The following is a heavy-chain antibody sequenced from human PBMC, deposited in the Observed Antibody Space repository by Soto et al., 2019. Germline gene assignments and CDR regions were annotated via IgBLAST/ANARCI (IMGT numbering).Heavy chain of an antibody. CDR3: ARGSVRFEKDY. V-gene: IGHV4-30-4*01. CDR1: GGSISSGDYY. CDR2: IYYSGST. D-gene: IGHD4-4*01. Sequence: SETLSLTCTVSGGSISSGDYYWSWIRQPPGKGLEWIGYIYYSGSTYYNPSLKSRVTISVDTSKNQFSLKLSSVTAADTAVYYCARGSVRFEKDYWGQGTLITVSS. J-gene: IGHJ4*02.